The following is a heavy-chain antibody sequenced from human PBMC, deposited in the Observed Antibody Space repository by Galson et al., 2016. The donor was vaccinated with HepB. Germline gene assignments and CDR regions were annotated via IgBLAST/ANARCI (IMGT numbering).Heavy chain of an antibody. V-gene: IGHV3-74*01. Sequence: SLRLSCAASGFTFSSYWMHWVRQAPGKGLVWVSRINGDGSSTTYADSVKGRFTISRDNAKKSLYLQMNSLRAEDTAVYYCARDRSSWRLYCSYGMDVWGQGTTVTVSS. CDR2: INGDGSST. D-gene: IGHD6-13*01. J-gene: IGHJ6*02. CDR3: ARDRSSWRLYCSYGMDV. CDR1: GFTFSSYW.